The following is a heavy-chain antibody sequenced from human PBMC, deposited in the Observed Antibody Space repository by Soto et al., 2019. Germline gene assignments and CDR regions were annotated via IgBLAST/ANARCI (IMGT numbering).Heavy chain of an antibody. J-gene: IGHJ6*03. V-gene: IGHV3-48*01. CDR2: ISSCISSTI. Sequence: PGGSLRLSCAASGFTFSSYSMNWVRQAPGKGLERVSYISSCISSTIYYADSVKGRFTISRDNAKNSLYLQMNSLRAEDTAVYYCASEGIAVAGNYYYYYMDVWGKGTTVTVSS. D-gene: IGHD6-19*01. CDR1: GFTFSSYS. CDR3: ASEGIAVAGNYYYYYMDV.